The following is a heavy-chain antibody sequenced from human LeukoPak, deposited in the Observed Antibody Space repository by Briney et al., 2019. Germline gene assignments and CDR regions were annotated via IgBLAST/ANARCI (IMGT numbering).Heavy chain of an antibody. V-gene: IGHV4-39*07. J-gene: IGHJ4*02. CDR2: IYYSGST. Sequence: PSETLSLTCTVSGGSISSSSYYWGWIRQPPGKGLEWIGSIYYSGSTYYNPSLKSRVTISVDTSKNQFSLKLSSVTAADTAVYYCARGSYYDSSGLDYWGQGTLVTVSS. CDR1: GGSISSSSYY. D-gene: IGHD3-22*01. CDR3: ARGSYYDSSGLDY.